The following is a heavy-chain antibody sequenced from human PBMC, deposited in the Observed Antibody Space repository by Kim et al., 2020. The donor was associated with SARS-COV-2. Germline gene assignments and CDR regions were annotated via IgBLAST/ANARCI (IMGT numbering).Heavy chain of an antibody. CDR3: TTVFEY. J-gene: IGHJ4*02. V-gene: IGHV3-74*01. CDR2: NNDGTNT. Sequence: NNDGTNTYYAVSGKGRFTSSRDNSRDTVYLRVNSMGAEDTALYYCTTVFEYWGQGTLVTVSS.